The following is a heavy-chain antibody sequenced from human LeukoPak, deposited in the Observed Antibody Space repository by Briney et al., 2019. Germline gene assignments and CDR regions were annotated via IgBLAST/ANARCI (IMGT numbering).Heavy chain of an antibody. Sequence: ASVKVSCKASGYTFTGYYMHWVRQAPGQGLEWMGRINPNSGGTNYAQKFQGRVTMTRDTSISTAYMELSRLRSDDTAVYYCARWLGWDIVLMVYALDYWGQGTLVTVSS. CDR1: GYTFTGYY. V-gene: IGHV1-2*06. J-gene: IGHJ4*02. D-gene: IGHD2-8*01. CDR3: ARWLGWDIVLMVYALDY. CDR2: INPNSGGT.